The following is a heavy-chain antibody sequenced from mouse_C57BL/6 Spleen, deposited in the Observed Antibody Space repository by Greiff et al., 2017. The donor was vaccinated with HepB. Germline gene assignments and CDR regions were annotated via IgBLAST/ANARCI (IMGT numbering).Heavy chain of an antibody. CDR3: ARLRRISWYAMDY. V-gene: IGHV1-69*01. CDR1: GFTFTSYW. Sequence: VQLQQSGAELVMPGASVKLSCKASGFTFTSYWMHWVKQRPGQGLEWIGEIDPSDSYTNYNQKFKGKSTLTVDKSSSTTYMQLSSLTSKDSAVDDFARLRRISWYAMDYWGQGTSVTVSS. J-gene: IGHJ4*01. D-gene: IGHD2-12*01. CDR2: IDPSDSYT.